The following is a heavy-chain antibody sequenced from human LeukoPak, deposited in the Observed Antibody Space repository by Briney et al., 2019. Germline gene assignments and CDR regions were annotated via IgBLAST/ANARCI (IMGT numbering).Heavy chain of an antibody. Sequence: PSETLTLTCTVSGGSISSSSYYWGWIRQPPGKGLEWIGTIYYSGSTYYNPSLKSRVTISVDTSKNQFSLKLSSVTAADTAVYFCARKGTVSGLDYWGQGTLVTVSS. J-gene: IGHJ4*02. D-gene: IGHD6-19*01. V-gene: IGHV4-39*01. CDR3: ARKGTVSGLDY. CDR2: IYYSGST. CDR1: GGSISSSSYY.